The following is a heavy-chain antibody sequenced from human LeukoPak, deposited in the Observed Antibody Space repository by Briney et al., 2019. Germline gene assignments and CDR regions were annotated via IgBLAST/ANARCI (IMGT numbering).Heavy chain of an antibody. V-gene: IGHV1-3*01. D-gene: IGHD1-1*01. CDR1: GYTFTSYA. Sequence: ASVKVSCKASGYTFTSYAMHWVRQAPGQRLEWMGWINAGNGNTKYSQKFQGRVTITRDTSASTAYMELSSLRSDDTAVYYCARPGATNWFDPWGQGTLVTVSS. CDR3: ARPGATNWFDP. J-gene: IGHJ5*02. CDR2: INAGNGNT.